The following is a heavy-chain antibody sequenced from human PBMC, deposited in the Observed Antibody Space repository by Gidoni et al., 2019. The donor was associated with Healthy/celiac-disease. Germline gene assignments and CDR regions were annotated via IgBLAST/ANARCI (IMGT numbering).Heavy chain of an antibody. D-gene: IGHD6-19*01. CDR3: AKAPRSSVAGVGGFDF. V-gene: IGHV3-23*01. J-gene: IGHJ4*02. Sequence: TISRDNSKNTLYLQMNSLRAEDTAVYYCAKAPRSSVAGVGGFDFWGQGTLVTVSS.